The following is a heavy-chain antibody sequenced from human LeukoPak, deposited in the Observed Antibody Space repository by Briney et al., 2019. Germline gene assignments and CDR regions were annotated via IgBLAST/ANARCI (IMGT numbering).Heavy chain of an antibody. V-gene: IGHV4-39*02. J-gene: IGHJ4*02. CDR3: TRGSYDVLTGYSTLGEY. D-gene: IGHD3-9*01. CDR1: GGSLSSSSYY. CDR2: IYYSGST. Sequence: PSETPSLTCTVSGGSLSSSSYYWGWVRQPPGKGLEWIGNIYYSGSTYYNPSLKSRLTISLDTSQRHFSLRLSSVTAADTASYYCTRGSYDVLTGYSTLGEYWGQGTLVTVSS.